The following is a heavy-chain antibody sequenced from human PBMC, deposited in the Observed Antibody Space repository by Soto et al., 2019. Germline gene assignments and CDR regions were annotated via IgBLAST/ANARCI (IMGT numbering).Heavy chain of an antibody. V-gene: IGHV1-3*01. CDR3: ARGGAGCSSTSCYSYAEYFQH. D-gene: IGHD2-2*01. CDR1: GYTFTSYA. CDR2: INAGNGNT. Sequence: GASVKVSCKASGYTFTSYAMHWVRQAPGQRLEWMGWINAGNGNTKYSQKFQGRVTITRDTSASTAYMELSSLRSEDTAVYYCARGGAGCSSTSCYSYAEYFQHWGQGTLVTVSS. J-gene: IGHJ1*01.